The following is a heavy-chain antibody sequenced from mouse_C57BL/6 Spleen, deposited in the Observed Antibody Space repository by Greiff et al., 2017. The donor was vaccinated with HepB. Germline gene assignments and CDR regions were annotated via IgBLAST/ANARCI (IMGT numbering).Heavy chain of an antibody. V-gene: IGHV5-17*01. CDR2: ISSGSSTI. J-gene: IGHJ4*01. Sequence: EVKLMESGGGLVKPGGSLKLSCAASGFTFSDYGMHWVRQAPEKGLEWVAYISSGSSTIYYADKVKGRFTISRDNAKNTLFLQMTSLRSEDTAMYYCARRGNYYGSRVGYAMDYWGQGTSVTVSS. CDR1: GFTFSDYG. D-gene: IGHD1-1*01. CDR3: ARRGNYYGSRVGYAMDY.